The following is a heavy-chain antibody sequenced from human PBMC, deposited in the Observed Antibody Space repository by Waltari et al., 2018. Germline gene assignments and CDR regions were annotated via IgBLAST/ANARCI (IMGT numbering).Heavy chain of an antibody. D-gene: IGHD2-2*01. CDR3: ARRRGSTSRYWYFDL. J-gene: IGHJ2*01. Sequence: EVQLVQSGAEVKKPGESLKISCKGSGYSFTSYWIGWVRQMPGKGLEWMGILYPGDADTRYSPSFQGQVTISADKSISTAYLQWSSLKASDTAMYYCARRRGSTSRYWYFDLWDRGTLVTVSS. V-gene: IGHV5-51*01. CDR2: LYPGDADT. CDR1: GYSFTSYW.